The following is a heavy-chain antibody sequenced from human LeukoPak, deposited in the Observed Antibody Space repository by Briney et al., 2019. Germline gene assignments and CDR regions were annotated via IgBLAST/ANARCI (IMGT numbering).Heavy chain of an antibody. CDR2: IYSGGST. D-gene: IGHD3-10*01. J-gene: IGHJ2*01. V-gene: IGHV3-53*01. CDR1: GFTVSSNH. CDR3: ARRGGGGGPWYFDL. Sequence: GGSLRLSCAASGFTVSSNHMSWVRQAPGKGLEWVSVIYSGGSTYYADSVKGRFTISRDNSKNTMCLQMNSLRAEDTAVYYCARRGGGGGPWYFDLWGRGTLVTVSS.